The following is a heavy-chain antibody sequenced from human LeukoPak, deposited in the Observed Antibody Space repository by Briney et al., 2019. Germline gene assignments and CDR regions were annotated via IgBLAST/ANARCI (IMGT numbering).Heavy chain of an antibody. D-gene: IGHD2-15*01. Sequence: SETLSLTCTVSGGSISSYYWSWIRQPAGKGLEWIGRIYTSGSTNYNPSLKSRVTISVDTSKNQFSLKLSSVTAADTAVYYCARAGYCSGGSCYVWYFDLWGRGTLVTVSS. J-gene: IGHJ2*01. V-gene: IGHV4-4*07. CDR3: ARAGYCSGGSCYVWYFDL. CDR1: GGSISSYY. CDR2: IYTSGST.